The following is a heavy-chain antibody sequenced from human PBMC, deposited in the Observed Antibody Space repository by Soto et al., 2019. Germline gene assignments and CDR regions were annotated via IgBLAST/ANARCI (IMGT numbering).Heavy chain of an antibody. CDR2: IKQNVDDT. V-gene: IGHV1-2*02. J-gene: IGHJ6*02. D-gene: IGHD2-15*01. Sequence: SVKVSCRSSGFTFSCFYLHSVRQAPGQGLGWMGWIKQNVDDTGYAQKFQGRVTLTWDTSSSAGSMDLSRLSSDDTAVYYCARSPYSLEGDAQHYYYGMDLWGLGTRVSVSS. CDR3: ARSPYSLEGDAQHYYYGMDL. CDR1: GFTFSCFY.